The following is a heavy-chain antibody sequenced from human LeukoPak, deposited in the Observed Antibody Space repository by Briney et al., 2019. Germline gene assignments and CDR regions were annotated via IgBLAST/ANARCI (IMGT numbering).Heavy chain of an antibody. CDR1: GGSFSGYY. Sequence: SETLSLTCAVYGGSFSGYYWSWIRQPPGKGLEWIGEINHSGGTNYNPSLKSRVTISIDTSKNQFSLKLSSVTAADTAVYSCARGQVRSSIGWYSHPWGQGALVTVSS. J-gene: IGHJ1*01. CDR3: ARGQVRSSIGWYSHP. V-gene: IGHV4-34*01. CDR2: INHSGGT. D-gene: IGHD6-25*01.